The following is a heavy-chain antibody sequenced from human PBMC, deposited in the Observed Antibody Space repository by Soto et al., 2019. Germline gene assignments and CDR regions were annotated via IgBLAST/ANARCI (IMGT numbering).Heavy chain of an antibody. D-gene: IGHD2-15*01. CDR1: GDSFTSYR. CDR2: IYPGESNT. CDR3: ARRSGNLYYYYGMDV. V-gene: IGHV5-51*01. Sequence: GESLKISCKGSGDSFTSYRIGWVRQMPGKGLEWMGIIYPGESNTRYSPSFQGQVTISADKSISTAYLQWSSLKASDTAMYYCARRSGNLYYYYGMDVWGQGTTVTVSS. J-gene: IGHJ6*02.